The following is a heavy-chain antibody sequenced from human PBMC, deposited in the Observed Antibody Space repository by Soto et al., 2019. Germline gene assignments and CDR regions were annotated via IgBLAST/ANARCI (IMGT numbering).Heavy chain of an antibody. CDR1: SGSFSGYY. J-gene: IGHJ4*02. CDR3: ARAPKVSGSSQTRPDF. CDR2: ISQSGKT. V-gene: IGHV4-34*01. D-gene: IGHD6-6*01. Sequence: QVQLHQWGAGLLKPSETLSLACSIYSGSFSGYYWSWIRQPPGKGLEWIGEISQSGKTNYSPSLKSRVSISIDTSKTQFSLNLASVSAADTAVYYCARAPKVSGSSQTRPDFWGQGTLVTVSS.